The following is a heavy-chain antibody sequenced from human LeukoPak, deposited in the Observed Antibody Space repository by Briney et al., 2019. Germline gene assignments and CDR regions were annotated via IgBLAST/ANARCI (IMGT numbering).Heavy chain of an antibody. J-gene: IGHJ6*03. CDR3: ANSPLGATTGYYYYYYMDV. CDR1: GYTFTDYY. CDR2: VDPEDGET. V-gene: IGHV1-69-2*01. D-gene: IGHD1-26*01. Sequence: ATVKISCKASGYTFTDYYMHWVQQAPGKGLEWMGRVDPEDGETIYAEKFQGRVTITADTSTDTAYMELSSLRSEDTAVYYCANSPLGATTGYYYYYYMDVWGKGTTVTVSS.